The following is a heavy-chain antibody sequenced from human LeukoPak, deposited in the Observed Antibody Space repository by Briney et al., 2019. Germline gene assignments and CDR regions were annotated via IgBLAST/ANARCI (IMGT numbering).Heavy chain of an antibody. Sequence: ASVKVSCKASGYTFTSYDFNWVRQAPGQGPEWIGWMNPNSGTTGYAQKFQGRVTMTRDTSISTAYMDLSSLRSEDTAVYYCARDRGSTHYYYGMDVWGQGTTVTVSS. CDR3: ARDRGSTHYYYGMDV. CDR1: GYTFTSYD. V-gene: IGHV1-8*01. J-gene: IGHJ6*02. CDR2: MNPNSGTT. D-gene: IGHD2-15*01.